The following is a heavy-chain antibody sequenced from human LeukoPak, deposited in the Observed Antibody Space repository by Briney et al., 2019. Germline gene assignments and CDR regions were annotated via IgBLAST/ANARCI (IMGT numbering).Heavy chain of an antibody. CDR2: IVVGSGNT. D-gene: IGHD3-9*01. Sequence: SVKVSCKASGFTFTSSAMQWVRQARGQRLEWIGWIVVGSGNTNYAQKFQGRVTITRDTSASTAYMELSSLRSEDTAVYYCARGGFSLRYPDYWGQGTLVTVSS. CDR3: ARGGFSLRYPDY. V-gene: IGHV1-58*02. CDR1: GFTFTSSA. J-gene: IGHJ4*02.